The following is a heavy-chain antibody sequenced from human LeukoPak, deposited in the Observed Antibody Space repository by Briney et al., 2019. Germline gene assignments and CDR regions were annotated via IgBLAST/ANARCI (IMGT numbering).Heavy chain of an antibody. CDR2: INHSGST. V-gene: IGHV4-34*01. J-gene: IGHJ3*02. Sequence: SETLSLTCAVYGGSFSGYYWGWIRQPPGKGLEWIGEINHSGSTNYNPSLKSRVTISVDTSKNQFSLKLSSVTAADTAVYYCARDDGQQDDYGDPDDAFDIWGQGTMVTVSS. CDR1: GGSFSGYY. CDR3: ARDDGQQDDYGDPDDAFDI. D-gene: IGHD4-17*01.